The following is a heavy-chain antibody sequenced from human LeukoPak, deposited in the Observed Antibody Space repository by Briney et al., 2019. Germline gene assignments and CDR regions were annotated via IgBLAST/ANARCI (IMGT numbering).Heavy chain of an antibody. J-gene: IGHJ3*02. CDR2: ISWNSGSI. D-gene: IGHD6-13*01. CDR3: AKGSSSWRDAFDI. Sequence: GGSLRLSCAASGFTFDDYAMHWVRQAPGKGLEWVSGISWNSGSIGYADSVKGRFTISRDNAKNSLYLQMNSLRAEDTAVYYCAKGSSSWRDAFDIWGQGTMVTVSS. V-gene: IGHV3-9*01. CDR1: GFTFDDYA.